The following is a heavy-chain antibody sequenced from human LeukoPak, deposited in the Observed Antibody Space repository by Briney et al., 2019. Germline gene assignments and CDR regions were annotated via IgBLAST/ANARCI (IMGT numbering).Heavy chain of an antibody. V-gene: IGHV4-39*02. J-gene: IGHJ4*02. CDR2: IYYSGRT. Sequence: SETLSLTCTVSGGSIRSGSHYWAWIRQPPGKGLEWLGSIYYSGRTYYNPSLENRVTISIDTSKNHFSLKLSSLSAADTSVYYCAKRDDSGGNLVDLWGQGTLVTVS. CDR3: AKRDDSGGNLVDL. CDR1: GGSIRSGSHY. D-gene: IGHD3-22*01.